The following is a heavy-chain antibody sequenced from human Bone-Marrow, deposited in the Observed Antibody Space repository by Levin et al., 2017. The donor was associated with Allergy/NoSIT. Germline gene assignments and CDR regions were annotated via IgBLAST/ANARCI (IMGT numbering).Heavy chain of an antibody. D-gene: IGHD3/OR15-3a*01. Sequence: ASETLSLTCAVYGGSFSGYYWSWIRQPPGKGLEWIGEINHSGSTNYNPSLKSRVTISVDTSKNQFSLKLSSVTAADTAVYYCAREGLADNWFDPWGQGTLVTVSS. CDR3: AREGLADNWFDP. CDR1: GGSFSGYY. CDR2: INHSGST. V-gene: IGHV4-34*01. J-gene: IGHJ5*02.